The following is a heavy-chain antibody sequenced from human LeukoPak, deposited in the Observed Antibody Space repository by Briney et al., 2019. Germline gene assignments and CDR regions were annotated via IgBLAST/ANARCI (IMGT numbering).Heavy chain of an antibody. CDR2: ISAYNGNT. V-gene: IGHV1-18*01. J-gene: IGHJ3*02. D-gene: IGHD3-22*01. CDR1: GYTFTSYG. CDR3: ARDPFPYYYDSSGWYDAFDI. Sequence: ASVKVSCKASGYTFTSYGISWVRQAPGQGLEWMGWISAYNGNTNYAQKLQGRVTMTTDTSTSTAYMELRSLRSDDTAVYYCARDPFPYYYDSSGWYDAFDIWGQGTMVTVSS.